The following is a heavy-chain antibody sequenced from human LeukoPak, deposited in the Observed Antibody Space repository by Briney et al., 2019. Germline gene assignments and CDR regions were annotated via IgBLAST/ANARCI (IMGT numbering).Heavy chain of an antibody. Sequence: PGRSLRLSCTASGFTFSSYGMHWVRQAPGKGLEWVAVIWYDGSNKYYADSVKGRFTISRDNSKNTLYLQMNSLRAEDTAVYYCARDRAEAAAGGWTEEVDYWGQGTLVTVSS. CDR3: ARDRAEAAAGGWTEEVDY. CDR2: IWYDGSNK. D-gene: IGHD6-13*01. V-gene: IGHV3-33*01. CDR1: GFTFSSYG. J-gene: IGHJ4*02.